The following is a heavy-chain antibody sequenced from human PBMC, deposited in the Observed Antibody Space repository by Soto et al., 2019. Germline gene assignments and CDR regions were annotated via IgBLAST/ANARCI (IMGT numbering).Heavy chain of an antibody. V-gene: IGHV3-48*01. CDR2: ISSSSSTI. D-gene: IGHD1-26*01. CDR1: GFTFSSYS. J-gene: IGHJ4*02. Sequence: EVQLVESGGGLVQPGGSLRLSCAASGFTFSSYSMNWVRQAPGKGLEWVSYISSSSSTIYYADSVKGRFTISRDNAKNALYLQMNSLRAEDTAVYYGAREGDGWELRWRLWGQGTLVTVSS. CDR3: AREGDGWELRWRL.